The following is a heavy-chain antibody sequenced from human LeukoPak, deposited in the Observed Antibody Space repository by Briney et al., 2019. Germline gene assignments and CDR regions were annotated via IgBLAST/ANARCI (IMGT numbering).Heavy chain of an antibody. CDR1: GGSFSGYS. CDR3: AGYREVLLWDDKNPDAFDI. J-gene: IGHJ3*02. V-gene: IGHV4-34*01. Sequence: PSETLSLTCAVYGGSFSGYSWSWIRQPPGKGLEWIGEINHSGSTNYNPSLKSRVTISVDTSKNQFSLKLSSVTAADTAVYYCAGYREVLLWDDKNPDAFDIWGQGTMVTVSS. D-gene: IGHD3-10*01. CDR2: INHSGST.